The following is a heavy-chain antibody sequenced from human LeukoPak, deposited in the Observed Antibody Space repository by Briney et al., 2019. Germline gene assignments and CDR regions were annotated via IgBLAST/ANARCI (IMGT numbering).Heavy chain of an antibody. D-gene: IGHD5-18*01. V-gene: IGHV3-21*01. CDR1: GFTFSSYS. J-gene: IGHJ4*02. CDR3: ARDVDTAMVLQLDY. Sequence: PGGSLRLSCAASGFTFSSYSMNWVRQAPGKGLEWVSSISSSSSYIYYADSVKGRFTISRDNAKNSLYLQMNSLRAEDTAVYYCARDVDTAMVLQLDYWGRGTLVTVSS. CDR2: ISSSSSYI.